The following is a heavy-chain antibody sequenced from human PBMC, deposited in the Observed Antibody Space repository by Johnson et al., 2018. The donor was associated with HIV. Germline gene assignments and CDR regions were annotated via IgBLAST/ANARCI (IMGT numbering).Heavy chain of an antibody. D-gene: IGHD3-16*01. V-gene: IGHV3-7*04. CDR3: ARYPIMDDAFDV. CDR2: INQDGSEK. J-gene: IGHJ3*01. Sequence: VQLVESGGGLVQPGGSLRLSCADSKFTFTNYWMSWVRQAPGKGLEWVANINQDGSEKYYLDSVKGRFTVSRDNPKNSFYLQMNSLRVEETAVYYCARYPIMDDAFDVWGQGTMVTVSS. CDR1: KFTFTNYW.